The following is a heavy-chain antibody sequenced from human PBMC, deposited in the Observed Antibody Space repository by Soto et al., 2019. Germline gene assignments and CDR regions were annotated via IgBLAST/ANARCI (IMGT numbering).Heavy chain of an antibody. CDR3: ARDLPLYCRDDCNLDF. CDR1: GFIFSRYG. V-gene: IGHV3-30*03. CDR2: ISYDGGER. Sequence: QVQLVESGGGVVQAGGSLRLSCGGSGFIFSRYGMHWVRQAPGKGLEWVTGISYDGGERCYADSVKGRFTISRNSSKNRLEPQMSGLRPEATAVYYCARDLPLYCRDDCNLDFWGQGTLVTASS. D-gene: IGHD2-21*02. J-gene: IGHJ4*02.